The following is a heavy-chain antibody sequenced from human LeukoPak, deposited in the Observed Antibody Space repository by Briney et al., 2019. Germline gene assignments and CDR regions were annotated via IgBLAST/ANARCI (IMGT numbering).Heavy chain of an antibody. Sequence: ASVKLSCNASGYTFTVYYMHWVRHGPGQGLGRMGWINPNSSGTNYAQKFQGRVTMTRDTSISTAYMELSRLRSDDTAVYYCARGYSFDYWGQGTLVTVSS. CDR2: INPNSSGT. CDR3: ARGYSFDY. J-gene: IGHJ4*02. V-gene: IGHV1-2*02. D-gene: IGHD1-14*01. CDR1: GYTFTVYY.